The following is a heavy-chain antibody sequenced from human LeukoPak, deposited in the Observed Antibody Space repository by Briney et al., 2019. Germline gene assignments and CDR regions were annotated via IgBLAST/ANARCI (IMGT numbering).Heavy chain of an antibody. CDR1: GYTFTSYG. V-gene: IGHV1-18*01. CDR3: ARGSSSDYGGIGTRAYYYYMDV. Sequence: ASVKVSCKASGYTFTSYGISWVRQAPGQGLEWMGWISAYNGNTNYAQKLQGRVTMTTDTSTSTAYMELRSLRSEDAAVYYCARGSSSDYGGIGTRAYYYYMDVWGKGTTVTVSS. J-gene: IGHJ6*03. D-gene: IGHD4-23*01. CDR2: ISAYNGNT.